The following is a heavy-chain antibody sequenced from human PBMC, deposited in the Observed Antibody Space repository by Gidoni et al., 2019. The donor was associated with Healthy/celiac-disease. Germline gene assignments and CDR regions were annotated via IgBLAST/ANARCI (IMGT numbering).Heavy chain of an antibody. CDR3: ARVPSLLETYYYDSSGYFDY. V-gene: IGHV5-51*01. Sequence: EVQLVQSGAEVKKPGESLKISCKGSGYSFTSYWIGWVRQMPGKGLEWMGIIYPGDSDTRYSPSFQGQVTISADKSISTAYLQWSSLKASDTAMYYCARVPSLLETYYYDSSGYFDYWGQGTLVTVSS. J-gene: IGHJ4*02. CDR1: GYSFTSYW. CDR2: IYPGDSDT. D-gene: IGHD3-22*01.